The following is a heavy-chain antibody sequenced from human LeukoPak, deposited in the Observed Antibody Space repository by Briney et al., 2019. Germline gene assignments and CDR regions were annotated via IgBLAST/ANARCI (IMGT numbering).Heavy chain of an antibody. Sequence: PGGSLRLSCAASGFILSNYNMNWVRRAPGKGLEWVSSISGNSNNISYADSEKGRFTISRDNPKNSLYLQMNSLRAEDTAMYYCVRIPNGANFPNWFDPWGQGTLVTVSS. V-gene: IGHV3-21*01. CDR3: VRIPNGANFPNWFDP. CDR1: GFILSNYN. D-gene: IGHD4/OR15-4a*01. CDR2: ISGNSNNI. J-gene: IGHJ5*02.